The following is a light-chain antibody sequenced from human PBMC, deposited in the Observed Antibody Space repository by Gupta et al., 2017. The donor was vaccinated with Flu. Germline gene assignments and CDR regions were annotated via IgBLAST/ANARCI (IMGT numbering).Light chain of an antibody. V-gene: IGKV3-15*01. CDR3: QQYDDWPLYS. CDR1: QSIGKN. Sequence: EVMMTHSPATLSVSPGERATLSCRPSQSIGKNLAWYQQKPGQAPRLLIYATSTKATGVPGRFSGSGSGTEFTLTISSRQSEDFALYYCQQYDDWPLYSFGQGTKVEIK. CDR2: ATS. J-gene: IGKJ2*03.